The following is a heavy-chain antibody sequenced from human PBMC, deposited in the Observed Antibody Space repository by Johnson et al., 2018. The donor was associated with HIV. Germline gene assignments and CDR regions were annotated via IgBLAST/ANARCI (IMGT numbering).Heavy chain of an antibody. CDR2: ISGSGGST. CDR1: GLSFSTYG. CDR3: TKGKIGGGSYSAPDAFDM. V-gene: IGHV3-23*04. J-gene: IGHJ3*02. Sequence: VQLVESGGGVVRPGGSLRLSCAAPGLSFSTYGMNWVRQAPGKGLEWVSGISGSGGSTYYADSVKGRFTISRDNSKDTLYLRMNSLRAEDTAVYYCTKGKIGGGSYSAPDAFDMWGQGTMVTVAS. D-gene: IGHD1-26*01.